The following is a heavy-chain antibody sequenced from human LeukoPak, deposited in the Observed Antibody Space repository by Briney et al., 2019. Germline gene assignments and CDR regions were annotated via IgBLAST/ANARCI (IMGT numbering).Heavy chain of an antibody. CDR2: IIPILGIA. CDR1: GGTFSSYA. J-gene: IGHJ5*02. Sequence: GASVKVSCKASGGTFSSYAISWVRQAPGQGLEWMGRIIPILGIANYAQKFQGRVTITADKSTSTAYMELSSLRSEDTAVYYCARTYCSSTSCRHGGNWFDPWGQGTLVTVSS. D-gene: IGHD2-2*01. V-gene: IGHV1-69*04. CDR3: ARTYCSSTSCRHGGNWFDP.